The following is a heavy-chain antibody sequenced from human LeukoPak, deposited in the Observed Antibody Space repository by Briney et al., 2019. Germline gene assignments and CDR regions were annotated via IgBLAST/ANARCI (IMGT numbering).Heavy chain of an antibody. CDR3: ARGHSSSWYVYYYYMDV. D-gene: IGHD6-13*01. CDR2: MNPNSGNT. Sequence: GASVKVSCKASGYTFTSYGISWVRQAPGQGLEWMGWMNPNSGNTGYAQKFQGRVTMTRNTSISTAYMELSSLRSEDTAVYYCARGHSSSWYVYYYYMDVWGKGTTVTISS. CDR1: GYTFTSYG. J-gene: IGHJ6*03. V-gene: IGHV1-8*02.